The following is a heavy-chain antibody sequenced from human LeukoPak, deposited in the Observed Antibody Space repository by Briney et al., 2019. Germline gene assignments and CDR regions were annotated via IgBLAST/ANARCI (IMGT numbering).Heavy chain of an antibody. V-gene: IGHV1-2*02. J-gene: IGHJ4*02. CDR3: ARVTYYDSSGYAYFDY. CDR1: GYTFTGYY. Sequence: APVKVSCKASGYTFTGYYMHWVRQAPGQGLEWMGWINPNSGGTNYAQKFQGRVTMTRDTSISTAYMELRSLRSDDTAVYYCARVTYYDSSGYAYFDYWGQGTLVTVSS. D-gene: IGHD3-22*01. CDR2: INPNSGGT.